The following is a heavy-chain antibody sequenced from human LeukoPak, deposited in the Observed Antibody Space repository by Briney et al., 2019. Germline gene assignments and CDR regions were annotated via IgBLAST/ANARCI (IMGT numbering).Heavy chain of an antibody. CDR3: ARDDWGFGSYEFDY. CDR1: GFTFSSYS. D-gene: IGHD5-18*01. CDR2: ISSSSSTI. Sequence: PGGSLRLSCAASGFTFSSYSMNWVRQAPGKGLEWVSYISSSSSTIYYADSVKGRFTISRDNAKNSLYLQMNSLRDEDTAVYYCARDDWGFGSYEFDYWGQGTLVTVSS. J-gene: IGHJ4*02. V-gene: IGHV3-48*02.